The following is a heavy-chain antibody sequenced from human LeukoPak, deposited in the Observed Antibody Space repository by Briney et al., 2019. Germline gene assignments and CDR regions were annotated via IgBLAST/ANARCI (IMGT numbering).Heavy chain of an antibody. J-gene: IGHJ3*02. CDR3: ASAYSYGNDAFDI. V-gene: IGHV5-51*01. CDR1: GYSFTSYW. CDR2: IYPGDSDT. Sequence: GESPKISCKGSGYSFTSYWIGWVRQMPEKGLEWMGIIYPGDSDTRYSPSFQGQVTISADKSISTAYLQWSSLKASDTAMYYCASAYSYGNDAFDIWGQGTMVTVSS. D-gene: IGHD5-18*01.